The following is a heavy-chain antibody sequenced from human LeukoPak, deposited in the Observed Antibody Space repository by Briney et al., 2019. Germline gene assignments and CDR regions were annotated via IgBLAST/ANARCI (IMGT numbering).Heavy chain of an antibody. CDR1: GFTFSSYV. D-gene: IGHD3-3*01. CDR3: AKDKQYYDFWSGYRHFDY. V-gene: IGHV3-23*01. CDR2: ISGSGAST. J-gene: IGHJ4*02. Sequence: SGGSLRLSCAASGFTFSSYVMSWVRQAPGKGLEWVSVISGSGASTYYADSVKGRFTISRDNSKNTLYLQMNGLRAEDTAVYYCAKDKQYYDFWSGYRHFDYWGQGTLVTVSS.